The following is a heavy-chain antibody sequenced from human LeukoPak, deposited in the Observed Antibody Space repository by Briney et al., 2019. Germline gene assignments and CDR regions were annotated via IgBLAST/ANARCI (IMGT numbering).Heavy chain of an antibody. Sequence: PSETLSLTCTVSGGSISSYYWSWIRQPPGKELEWIGYIYYSGSTNYNPSLKSRVTISVDTSKNQFSLKLSSVTAADTAVYYCARGFSDTAMVSWGQGTLVTVSS. CDR2: IYYSGST. CDR3: ARGFSDTAMVS. J-gene: IGHJ4*02. CDR1: GGSISSYY. D-gene: IGHD5-18*01. V-gene: IGHV4-59*01.